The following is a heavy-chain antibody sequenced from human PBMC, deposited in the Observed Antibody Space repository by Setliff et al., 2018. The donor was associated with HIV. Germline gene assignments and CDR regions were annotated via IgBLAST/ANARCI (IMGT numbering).Heavy chain of an antibody. Sequence: GGSLRLSCAASGFTFSDSTMHWVRQAPGKGLEYVSAITGNGGSTYHADSVKGRFTISRDNSKNTLYLQMGILRPEDTAVYYCASRSDYWGQGTLVTVPQ. CDR3: ASRSDY. V-gene: IGHV3-64*02. J-gene: IGHJ4*02. CDR2: ITGNGGST. CDR1: GFTFSDST.